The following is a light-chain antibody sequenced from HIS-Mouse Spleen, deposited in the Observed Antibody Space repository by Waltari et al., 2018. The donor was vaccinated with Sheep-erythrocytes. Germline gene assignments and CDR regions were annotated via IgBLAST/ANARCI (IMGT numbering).Light chain of an antibody. CDR3: QQSYSTPQFT. V-gene: IGKV1-39*01. CDR1: QSISSY. Sequence: DIKMTQSPSSLSASVGDRVTITCRASQSISSYLNWYQQKLGKAPKLLIYAASSLQSGVPSRFSRSGSGTDFTLTISSLPPEDFATYYCQQSYSTPQFTFGPGTKVDIK. CDR2: AAS. J-gene: IGKJ3*01.